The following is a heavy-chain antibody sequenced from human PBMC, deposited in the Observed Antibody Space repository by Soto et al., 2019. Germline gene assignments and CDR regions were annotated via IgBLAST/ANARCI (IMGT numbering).Heavy chain of an antibody. Sequence: EVQLLESGGGLVQPGGSLRLSCAASGFSFSSYAMTWVRQAPGTGLEWVSVISSSGGITYSADSVKGRFTMSRDNSKDTLYLQMNNLRDEDTAVYDCAKELYSGSNWVLDYWGQGTLVTVSS. CDR2: ISSSGGIT. V-gene: IGHV3-23*01. D-gene: IGHD1-26*01. CDR3: AKELYSGSNWVLDY. CDR1: GFSFSSYA. J-gene: IGHJ4*02.